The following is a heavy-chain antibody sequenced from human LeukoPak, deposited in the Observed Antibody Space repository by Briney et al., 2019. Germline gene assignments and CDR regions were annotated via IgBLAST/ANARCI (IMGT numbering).Heavy chain of an antibody. CDR1: GGTFSSYA. D-gene: IGHD2-2*01. CDR3: ARAELGYCSSTSCYAFDY. Sequence: ASVKVSCKASGGTFSSYAISWVRQAPGQGLERMGGIIPIFGTANYAQKFQGRVTITADKSTSTAYMELSSLRSEDMAVYYCARAELGYCSSTSCYAFDYWGQGTLVTVSS. CDR2: IIPIFGTA. V-gene: IGHV1-69*06. J-gene: IGHJ4*02.